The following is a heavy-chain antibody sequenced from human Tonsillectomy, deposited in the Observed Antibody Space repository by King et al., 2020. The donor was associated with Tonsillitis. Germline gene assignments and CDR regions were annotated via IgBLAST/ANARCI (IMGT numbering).Heavy chain of an antibody. CDR2: ISYDGSNK. CDR1: GFTFNNYG. Sequence: QVQLVESGGGVVQPGRSLRLSCAASGFTFNNYGMHWVRQAPGKGLEWVAVISYDGSNKYYADSVKGRFPISRDNSKNTLYLQMNSLRTEDTAVYYCATGKSVLGHSQPYYYYYGMDVWGQGTTVTVSS. V-gene: IGHV3-30*03. J-gene: IGHJ6*02. CDR3: ATGKSVLGHSQPYYYYYGMDV. D-gene: IGHD2-15*01.